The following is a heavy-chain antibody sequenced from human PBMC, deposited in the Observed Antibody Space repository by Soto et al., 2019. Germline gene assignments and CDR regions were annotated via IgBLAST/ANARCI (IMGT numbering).Heavy chain of an antibody. CDR3: TGGLRYRPQFDY. J-gene: IGHJ4*02. V-gene: IGHV3-15*01. CDR2: IKSKTDGGTT. D-gene: IGHD3-9*01. Sequence: GGSLRLSCAASGFTFSNAWMSWVRQAPGKGLEWVGRIKSKTDGGTTDYAAPVKGRFTISKDDSKNTLYLQMNSLKTGDTAVYYCTGGLRYRPQFDYWGQGTLVTVSS. CDR1: GFTFSNAW.